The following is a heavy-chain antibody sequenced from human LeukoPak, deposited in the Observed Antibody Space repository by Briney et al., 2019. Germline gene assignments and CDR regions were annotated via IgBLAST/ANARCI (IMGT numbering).Heavy chain of an antibody. J-gene: IGHJ4*02. Sequence: GGSLRLSCAASGFTFSSYAMSWVRQAPGKGLEWVSAISGSGGSTYHADSVKGRFTISRDNSKNTLYLQMNSLRAEDTAVYYCAKDPESYDFWSGYYLTTLGFDYWGQGTLVTVSS. CDR3: AKDPESYDFWSGYYLTTLGFDY. V-gene: IGHV3-23*01. D-gene: IGHD3-3*01. CDR2: ISGSGGST. CDR1: GFTFSSYA.